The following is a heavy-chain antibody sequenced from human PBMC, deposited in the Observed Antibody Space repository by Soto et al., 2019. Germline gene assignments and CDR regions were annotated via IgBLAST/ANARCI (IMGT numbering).Heavy chain of an antibody. V-gene: IGHV3-30-3*01. CDR2: ISYDGSNK. CDR1: GFTFSSYA. CDR3: ARDKAYYYDGMDV. J-gene: IGHJ6*02. Sequence: QVQLVESGGGVVQPGRSLRLSCAASGFTFSSYAMHWVRQAPGKGLEWVAVISYDGSNKYYADSVKGRFTISRDNSKNTLYLQMNSLRAEDTAVYYCARDKAYYYDGMDVWGQGTTVTVSS.